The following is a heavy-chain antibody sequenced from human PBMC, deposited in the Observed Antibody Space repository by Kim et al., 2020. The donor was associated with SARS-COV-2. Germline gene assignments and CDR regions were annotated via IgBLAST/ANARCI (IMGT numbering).Heavy chain of an antibody. Sequence: GASLKISCKGSGYSFTSYWISWVRQMPGKGLEWMGRIDPSDSYTNYSPSFQGHVTISADKSISTAYLQWSSLKASDTAMYYCARRLVIASGSGSLKWFDPWGQGTLVTVSS. CDR2: IDPSDSYT. J-gene: IGHJ5*02. V-gene: IGHV5-10-1*01. CDR3: ARRLVIASGSGSLKWFDP. CDR1: GYSFTSYW. D-gene: IGHD3-10*01.